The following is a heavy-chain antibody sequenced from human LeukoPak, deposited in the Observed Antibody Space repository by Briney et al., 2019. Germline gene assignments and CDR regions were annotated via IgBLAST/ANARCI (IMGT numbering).Heavy chain of an antibody. Sequence: SETLSPTCAVSGGSINSHYWGWIRQPPGKGLQWIGDIYYTGKINYNPSLKSRVTITLDTSKDHLSLNLTSVLAADTAIYYCVRRDTGWNYFDYWGQGILVTVSS. J-gene: IGHJ4*02. V-gene: IGHV4-59*08. CDR1: GGSINSHY. CDR3: VRRDTGWNYFDY. D-gene: IGHD6-19*01. CDR2: IYYTGKI.